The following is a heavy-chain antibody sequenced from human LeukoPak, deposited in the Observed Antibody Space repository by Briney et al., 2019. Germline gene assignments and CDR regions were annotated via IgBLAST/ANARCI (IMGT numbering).Heavy chain of an antibody. CDR1: GGSFSGYY. V-gene: IGHV4-34*01. CDR3: ARSGRDVGFAFDI. CDR2: INHSGST. D-gene: IGHD5-12*01. J-gene: IGHJ3*02. Sequence: SETLSLTCAVYGGSFSGYYWSWIRQPPGKGLEWIGEINHSGSTNYNPSLKSRVTISVDTSKNQFSLKLTSVTAADTAVYYCARSGRDVGFAFDIWGQGTLVTISS.